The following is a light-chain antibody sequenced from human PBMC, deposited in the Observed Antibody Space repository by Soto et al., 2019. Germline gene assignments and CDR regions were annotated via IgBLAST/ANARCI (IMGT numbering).Light chain of an antibody. V-gene: IGLV2-14*01. CDR3: TSYTSSKEV. CDR1: SSDVGGYNY. CDR2: EVT. Sequence: QSALTQPASVSGSPGQSITISCTGTSSDVGGYNYVSWYQQHPGKAPKLMIYEVTYRPSGVSNRFSGSKSGNTASLTISGLQAEDEADYYCTSYTSSKEVFGGGTKLTVL. J-gene: IGLJ2*01.